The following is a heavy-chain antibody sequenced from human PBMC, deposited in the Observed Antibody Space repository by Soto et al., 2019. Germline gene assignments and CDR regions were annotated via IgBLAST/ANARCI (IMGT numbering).Heavy chain of an antibody. J-gene: IGHJ4*02. CDR3: ASHLDY. Sequence: PGGSLRLSCAASGVTFSSYAMHWVRQAPGKGLEWVAVISYDGSNKYYADSVKGRFTISRDNSKNTLYLQMNSLRAEDTAVYYCASHLDYWGQGTLVTVSS. CDR2: ISYDGSNK. V-gene: IGHV3-30-3*01. CDR1: GVTFSSYA.